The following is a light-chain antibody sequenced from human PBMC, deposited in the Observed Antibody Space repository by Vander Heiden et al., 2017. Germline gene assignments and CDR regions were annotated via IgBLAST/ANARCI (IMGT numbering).Light chain of an antibody. V-gene: IGKV1-5*03. CDR3: QQYNSYSWT. CDR2: KAS. Sequence: DIQMTHSPSTLSACVGHRVTITCRASQSISSWLAWYQQKPGKAPKLPIYKASSLESGVPSRFSGSGSGTEFTLTISSLQPDDFATYYCQQYNSYSWTFGQGTKVEIK. CDR1: QSISSW. J-gene: IGKJ1*01.